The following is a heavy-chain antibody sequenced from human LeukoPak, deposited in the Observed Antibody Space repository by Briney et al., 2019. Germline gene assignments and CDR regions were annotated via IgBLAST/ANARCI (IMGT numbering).Heavy chain of an antibody. CDR1: GGSFSGYY. CDR3: ARVPTAWYYYYYMDV. CDR2: INHSGST. Sequence: SETLSLTCAVYGGSFSGYYWSWIRQPPGKGLEWIGEINHSGSTNYNPSLKSRVTISVDTFKNQFSLKLSSVTAADTAVYYCARVPTAWYYYYYMDVWGKGTTVTVSS. D-gene: IGHD2-21*02. V-gene: IGHV4-34*01. J-gene: IGHJ6*03.